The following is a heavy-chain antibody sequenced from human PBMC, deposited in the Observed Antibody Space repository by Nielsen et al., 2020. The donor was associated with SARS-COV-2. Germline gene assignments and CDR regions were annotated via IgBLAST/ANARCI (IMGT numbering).Heavy chain of an antibody. V-gene: IGHV1-69*06. Sequence: SVKVSCKASGGTFSSYAISWVRQAPGQGLEWMGGIIPIFGTANYAQKFQGRVTITADKSTSTAYMELSSLRSEDTAVYYCARAHYTMVITTAYYYYGMDVWGQGTTVTVSS. CDR1: GGTFSSYA. CDR3: ARAHYTMVITTAYYYYGMDV. D-gene: IGHD3-22*01. J-gene: IGHJ6*02. CDR2: IIPIFGTA.